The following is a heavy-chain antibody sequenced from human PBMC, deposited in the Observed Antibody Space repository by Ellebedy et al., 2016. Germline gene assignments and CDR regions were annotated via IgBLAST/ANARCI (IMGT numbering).Heavy chain of an antibody. CDR1: GFTFRTYS. J-gene: IGHJ4*02. CDR3: ARDLYSYDSTGGP. V-gene: IGHV3-48*04. CDR2: ISSSMSAM. D-gene: IGHD2-8*02. Sequence: GESLKISXTGSGFTFRTYSMNWVRQAPGKGLEWLAYISSSMSAMYYAASVRGRFTISRDNAKNSLFLQMNSLRAEDTAIYYCARDLYSYDSTGGPWGQGTLVTVSS.